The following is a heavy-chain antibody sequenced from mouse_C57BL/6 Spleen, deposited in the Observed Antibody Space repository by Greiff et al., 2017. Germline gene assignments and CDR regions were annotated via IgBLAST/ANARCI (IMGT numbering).Heavy chain of an antibody. CDR1: GFTFSDYG. Sequence: EVKLMESGGGLVKPGGSLKLSCAASGFTFSDYGMHWVRQAPEKGLEWVAYISSGSSTIYYADTVKGRFTISRDTAKNTLFLQMTSLRSEDTAMYYCARWYYGSSSYWYCDVWGTGTTVTVSA. CDR2: ISSGSSTI. V-gene: IGHV5-17*01. J-gene: IGHJ1*03. D-gene: IGHD1-1*01. CDR3: ARWYYGSSSYWYCDV.